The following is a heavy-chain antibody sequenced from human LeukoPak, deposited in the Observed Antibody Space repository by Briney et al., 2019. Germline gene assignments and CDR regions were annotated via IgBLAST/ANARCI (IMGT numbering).Heavy chain of an antibody. Sequence: SETLSLTCTVSGGSISSYYWSWIRQPPGKGLEWIGYIYYSGSTNYNPSLKSRVTISVDTSKNQFSLKMSSVTAADTAVYYCARLSKGRYFDYIFDNWGQGTVVTVSS. J-gene: IGHJ4*02. CDR3: ARLSKGRYFDYIFDN. V-gene: IGHV4-59*08. D-gene: IGHD3-9*01. CDR1: GGSISSYY. CDR2: IYYSGST.